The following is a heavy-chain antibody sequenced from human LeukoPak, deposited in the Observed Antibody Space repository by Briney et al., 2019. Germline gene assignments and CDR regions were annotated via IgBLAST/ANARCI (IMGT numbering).Heavy chain of an antibody. Sequence: SETLSLTCAVSGGSISSGGYSWSWIRQPPGKGLEWIGYIYHSGSTYYNPSLKSRVTISIDRSKNQFSLKLSSVTAADTAVYYCARAGAAAGRGWFDPWGQGTLVTVSS. J-gene: IGHJ5*02. CDR1: GGSISSGGYS. V-gene: IGHV4-30-2*01. D-gene: IGHD6-13*01. CDR2: IYHSGST. CDR3: ARAGAAAGRGWFDP.